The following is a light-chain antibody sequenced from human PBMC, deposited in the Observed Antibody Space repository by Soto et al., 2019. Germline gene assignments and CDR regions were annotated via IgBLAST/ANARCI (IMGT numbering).Light chain of an antibody. V-gene: IGKV3-20*01. CDR1: QSVSSSY. J-gene: IGKJ3*01. CDR3: QQYGSSPFT. CDR2: GAS. Sequence: LSPGERATLSCRASQSVSSSYLAWYQQKPGQAPRLLIYGASSRATGIPDRFSGSGSGTDFTLTISRLEPEDFAVYYCQQYGSSPFTFGPGTKVDIK.